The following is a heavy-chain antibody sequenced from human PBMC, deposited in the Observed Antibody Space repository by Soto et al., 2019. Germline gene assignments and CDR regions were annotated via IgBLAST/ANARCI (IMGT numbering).Heavy chain of an antibody. CDR3: AKDLTYYYDRSGYYPPLYYYYYGIDV. J-gene: IGHJ6*02. CDR1: GFTFSSYA. D-gene: IGHD3-22*01. CDR2: ISGSGGST. Sequence: EVQLFESGGGLVQPGGSLRLSCAASGFTFSSYAMSWVRQAPGKGLEWVSAISGSGGSTYYADSVKGRFTISRDNSKNTLYLQMNSLRSEDTAVYYCAKDLTYYYDRSGYYPPLYYYYYGIDVWGQGATVTVSS. V-gene: IGHV3-23*01.